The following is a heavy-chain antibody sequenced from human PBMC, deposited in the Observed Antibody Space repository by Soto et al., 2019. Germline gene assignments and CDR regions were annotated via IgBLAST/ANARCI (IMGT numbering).Heavy chain of an antibody. J-gene: IGHJ3*02. V-gene: IGHV1-3*01. CDR1: GYTFTSYA. D-gene: IGHD6-13*01. CDR3: ARTMYSSSWHGLLGAFDI. Sequence: GASVKVSCKASGYTFTSYAMHWVRQAPGQRLEWMGWINAGNGNTKHSQKFQGRVTITRDTSASTAYMELSSLRSEDTAVYYCARTMYSSSWHGLLGAFDIWGQGTMVTVSS. CDR2: INAGNGNT.